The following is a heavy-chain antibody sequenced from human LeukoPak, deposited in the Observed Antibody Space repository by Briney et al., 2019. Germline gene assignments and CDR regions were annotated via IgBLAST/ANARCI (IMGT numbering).Heavy chain of an antibody. CDR2: IRSKAYGGTT. J-gene: IGHJ6*02. V-gene: IGHV3-49*04. Sequence: PGGSLRLSCTASRFTFGDHAMSWVRQAPGKGLEWVGFIRSKAYGGTTEYAASVKGRFTISRDDPKSIAYLQMNSLKTEDTAVYHCTRGPIQLWLYHGMDVWGQGTTVIVSS. D-gene: IGHD5-18*01. CDR1: RFTFGDHA. CDR3: TRGPIQLWLYHGMDV.